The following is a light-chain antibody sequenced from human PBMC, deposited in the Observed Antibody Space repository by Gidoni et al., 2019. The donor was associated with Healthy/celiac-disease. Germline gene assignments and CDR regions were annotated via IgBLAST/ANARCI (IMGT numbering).Light chain of an antibody. CDR2: AAS. Sequence: DIQMNQSPSSLSASVGDRVTITCRASQSISSYLNWYQQQPGKAPKLLIYAASSLQSELPSRFSGSGSATDFTLTISSLQPEDFATYYCQQSYSTPYTFGQGTKLEIK. CDR1: QSISSY. J-gene: IGKJ2*01. V-gene: IGKV1-39*01. CDR3: QQSYSTPYT.